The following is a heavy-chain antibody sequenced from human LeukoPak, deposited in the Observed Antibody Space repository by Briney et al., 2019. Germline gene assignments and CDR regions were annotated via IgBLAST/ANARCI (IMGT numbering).Heavy chain of an antibody. CDR1: GYTFTGYH. J-gene: IGHJ4*02. CDR3: ARDPFDPTGFDY. Sequence: ASVKVSCKASGYTFTGYHTHWVRQAPGQGLEWMGIINPSGGSTSYAQKFQGRVTMTRDTSTSTVYMELSSLRSEDTAVYYCARDPFDPTGFDYWGQGTLVTVSS. D-gene: IGHD4-17*01. CDR2: INPSGGST. V-gene: IGHV1-46*01.